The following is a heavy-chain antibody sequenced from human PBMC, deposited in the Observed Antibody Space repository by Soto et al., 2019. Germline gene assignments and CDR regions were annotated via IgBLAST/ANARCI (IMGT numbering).Heavy chain of an antibody. V-gene: IGHV4-39*02. D-gene: IGHD2-15*01. CDR3: GRLAEAATGHTDFDF. Sequence: QLQPQETRPGQPKPPETLTPTCTVSGASIKSRNYFWGWIRQPPGKGLEFVGSIHSSGGTYYNQSLKSRVTVSVDLSNSHFSLSLKSLPAPDTAVYYCGRLAEAATGHTDFDFWGQGTLVTVSS. J-gene: IGHJ4*02. CDR1: GASIKSRNYF. CDR2: IHSSGGT.